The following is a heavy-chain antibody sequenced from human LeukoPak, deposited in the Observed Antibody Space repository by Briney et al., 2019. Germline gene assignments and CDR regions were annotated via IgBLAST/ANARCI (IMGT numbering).Heavy chain of an antibody. CDR3: ARDREHCRSTSCSHGMDV. D-gene: IGHD2-2*01. CDR1: RGTFTRYT. J-gene: IGHJ6*02. CDR2: IIPILGIA. Sequence: SVKVSCKASRGTFTRYTISWVRQAPGQGLEWMGRIIPILGIANYAQKFQGTVTITADKSTSTAYMELSSLRSEDTAVYYCARDREHCRSTSCSHGMDVWGQGTTVTVSS. V-gene: IGHV1-69*04.